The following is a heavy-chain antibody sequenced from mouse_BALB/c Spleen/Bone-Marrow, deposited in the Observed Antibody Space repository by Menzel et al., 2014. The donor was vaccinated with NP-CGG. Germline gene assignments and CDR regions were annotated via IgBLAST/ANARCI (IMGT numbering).Heavy chain of an antibody. CDR2: INPYNGGT. J-gene: IGHJ1*01. Sequence: EVKVVESGPELVKPGASMKISCKASGYSFTGYTMNWVKQSHGKNLEWIGLINPYNGGTTYNQYFKGKTTLTVDRSSSTAYMELLSLTSEDSAVYYCASYYGSTWYFDVWGAGTTVTVSS. CDR1: GYSFTGYT. CDR3: ASYYGSTWYFDV. V-gene: IGHV1-26*01. D-gene: IGHD1-1*01.